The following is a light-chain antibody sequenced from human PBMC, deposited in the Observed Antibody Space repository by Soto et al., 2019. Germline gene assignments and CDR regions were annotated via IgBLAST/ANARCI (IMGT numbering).Light chain of an antibody. V-gene: IGKV1-39*01. CDR1: QSISSY. CDR3: KQIYRTLGA. Sequence: IQMTQSPSSLSASVGDRVNITCRASQSISSYLNWYQQKPGQAPKLLNYAASSLQSGVPSRFSGSGSGTDFTITISSLQPEDFATYHCKQIYRTLGAFGQVTKLEIK. CDR2: AAS. J-gene: IGKJ2*01.